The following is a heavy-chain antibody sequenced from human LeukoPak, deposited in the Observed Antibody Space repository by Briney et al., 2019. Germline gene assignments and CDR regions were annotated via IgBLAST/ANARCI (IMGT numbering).Heavy chain of an antibody. CDR1: GFTFSSYE. J-gene: IGHJ6*02. CDR3: ARGDEYCSSTSCYAGPSYGLDV. D-gene: IGHD2-2*01. Sequence: GGSLRLSCAASGFTFSSYEFNWVRQAPGKGLEWVSYINSSGRTIFYADSVKGRFTISRDNAKNSLYLQMNSLRAEDTAVYHCARGDEYCSSTSCYAGPSYGLDVWGQGTTVTVSS. V-gene: IGHV3-48*03. CDR2: INSSGRTI.